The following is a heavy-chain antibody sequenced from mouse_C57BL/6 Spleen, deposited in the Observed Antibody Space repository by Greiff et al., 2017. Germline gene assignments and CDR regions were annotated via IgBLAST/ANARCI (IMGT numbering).Heavy chain of an antibody. Sequence: QVQLQQSGAELVRPGTSVKMSCKASGYTFTNYWIGWAKQRPGHGLEWIGDIYPGGGYTNYNEKFKGKATLTADKSSSTAYMQFSSLTSEDSAIYYCARGTTVEAMDYWGQGTSVTVSS. CDR3: ARGTTVEAMDY. CDR1: GYTFTNYW. J-gene: IGHJ4*01. V-gene: IGHV1-63*01. D-gene: IGHD1-1*01. CDR2: IYPGGGYT.